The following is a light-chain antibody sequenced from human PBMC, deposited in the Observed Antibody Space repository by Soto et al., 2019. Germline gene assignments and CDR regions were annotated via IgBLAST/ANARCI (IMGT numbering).Light chain of an antibody. V-gene: IGKV1-39*01. CDR3: QQSYRCPRT. J-gene: IGKJ1*01. CDR2: AAS. CDR1: QNINNY. Sequence: DIQMTQSPSSLSASVGDRVTITCRASQNINNYVNWYQQKQGKATKLMIYAASTLQSGVPSRFSRSGSGTDFTLTISSLQPEDFATYYCQQSYRCPRTVGQRTKVETK.